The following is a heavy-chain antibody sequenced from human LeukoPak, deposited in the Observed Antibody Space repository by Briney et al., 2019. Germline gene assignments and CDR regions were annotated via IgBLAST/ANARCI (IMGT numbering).Heavy chain of an antibody. CDR3: AAYDYSNSYYFDY. CDR2: IYYSGST. D-gene: IGHD4-11*01. CDR1: GGSISSYY. Sequence: SETLSLTCTVSGGSISSYYWSWIRQPPGKGLEWIGYIYYSGSTNHNLSLKSRVTTSVDTSKNQFSLKLSSVTAADTAVYYCAAYDYSNSYYFDYWGQGTLVTVSS. V-gene: IGHV4-59*01. J-gene: IGHJ4*02.